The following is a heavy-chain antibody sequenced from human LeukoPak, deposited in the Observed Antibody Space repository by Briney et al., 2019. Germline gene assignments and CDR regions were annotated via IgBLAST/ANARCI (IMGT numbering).Heavy chain of an antibody. V-gene: IGHV4-59*01. Sequence: PSETLSLTCTVSGGSINSYYWSWIRQPPGKGLECIGYIHYTGSTNYNPSLKSRVTISVDTSKSQFSLKLSSVTAADTAVYYCARLKYYYDSSGYRAEYFQHWGQCTLVTVSS. CDR1: GGSINSYY. CDR3: ARLKYYYDSSGYRAEYFQH. D-gene: IGHD3-22*01. CDR2: IHYTGST. J-gene: IGHJ1*01.